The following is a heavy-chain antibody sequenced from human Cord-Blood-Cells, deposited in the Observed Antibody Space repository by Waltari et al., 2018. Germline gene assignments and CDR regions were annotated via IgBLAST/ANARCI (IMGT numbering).Heavy chain of an antibody. CDR3: AREHIVVVTAVDY. V-gene: IGHV3-74*01. D-gene: IGHD2-21*02. CDR1: GFTFSSYW. Sequence: EVQLVESGGGLVQPGGSLRLSCAASGFTFSSYWMHWVRQAPGKGLVWVSRSMSDGSSTSYADSGKCRFTISRDNAKNTMYLEMNSLRAEDTGVYDCAREHIVVVTAVDYWGQATLFTVSS. J-gene: IGHJ4*02. CDR2: SMSDGSST.